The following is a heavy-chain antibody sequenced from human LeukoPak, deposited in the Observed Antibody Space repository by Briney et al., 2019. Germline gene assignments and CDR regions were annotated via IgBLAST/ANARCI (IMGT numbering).Heavy chain of an antibody. J-gene: IGHJ4*02. Sequence: PGGSLRLSCAASGFTFSSYAMSWVRQAPGKGLEWVSAISGSGGSTYYADSVKGRFTISRGNSKNTLYLQMNSLRAEDTAVYYCAKDSRVTMVRGVPFDYWGQGTLVTVSS. D-gene: IGHD3-10*01. CDR3: AKDSRVTMVRGVPFDY. V-gene: IGHV3-23*01. CDR1: GFTFSSYA. CDR2: ISGSGGST.